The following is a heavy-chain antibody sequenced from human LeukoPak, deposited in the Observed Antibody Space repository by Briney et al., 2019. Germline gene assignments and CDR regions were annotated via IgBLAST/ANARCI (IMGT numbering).Heavy chain of an antibody. CDR1: GYTFTGYY. CDR3: ARAGTTAAGTRWLDP. CDR2: INPNSGGT. Sequence: ASVKVSCKASGYTFTGYYIHWVRQAPGQGLEWMGWINPNSGGTNYAQKFQGRVTMTRDTSISTAYMELSRLRSDDTAVYYCARAGTTAAGTRWLDPWGQGTLVTVAS. J-gene: IGHJ5*02. V-gene: IGHV1-2*02. D-gene: IGHD6-13*01.